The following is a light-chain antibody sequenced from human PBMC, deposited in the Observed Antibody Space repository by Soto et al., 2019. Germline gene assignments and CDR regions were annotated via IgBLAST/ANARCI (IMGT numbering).Light chain of an antibody. CDR3: SSYTSSSPLV. CDR2: EVS. CDR1: SSDVGGYNY. Sequence: QSALTQPASVSGSPGQSITISCTGTSSDVGGYNYVSWYPQHPGKAPKLMIYEVSNRPSGVSNRFSGSKSGNTVSLTNSGLQAEDEADYYCSSYTSSSPLVFGAGTK. V-gene: IGLV2-14*01. J-gene: IGLJ2*01.